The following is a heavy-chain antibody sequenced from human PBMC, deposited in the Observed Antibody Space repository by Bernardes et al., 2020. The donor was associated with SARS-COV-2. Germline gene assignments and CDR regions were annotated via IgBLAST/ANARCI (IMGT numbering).Heavy chain of an antibody. V-gene: IGHV1-2*06. CDR3: ARPKYDFWSGFGAFDI. D-gene: IGHD3-3*01. Sequence: ASVKVSCKASGYTFTGYYMHWVRQAPGQGLEWMGRINPNSGGTNYAQKFQGRVTMTRDTSISTAYMELSRLRSDDTAVYYCARPKYDFWSGFGAFDIWGQGTMVTVSS. J-gene: IGHJ3*02. CDR1: GYTFTGYY. CDR2: INPNSGGT.